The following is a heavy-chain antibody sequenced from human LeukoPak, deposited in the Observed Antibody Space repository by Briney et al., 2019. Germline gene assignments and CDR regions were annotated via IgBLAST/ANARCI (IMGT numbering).Heavy chain of an antibody. Sequence: GGSLRLSCAASGFTFSNAWMSWVRQAPGEGLEWVGRIKSKTDGGTTDYAAPVKGRFTISRDDSKNTLYVQMNSLKTEDTAVYYCTTSPFMITFGGVIVVPSDYWGQGTLVTVSS. V-gene: IGHV3-15*01. CDR1: GFTFSNAW. J-gene: IGHJ4*02. CDR2: IKSKTDGGTT. D-gene: IGHD3-16*02. CDR3: TTSPFMITFGGVIVVPSDY.